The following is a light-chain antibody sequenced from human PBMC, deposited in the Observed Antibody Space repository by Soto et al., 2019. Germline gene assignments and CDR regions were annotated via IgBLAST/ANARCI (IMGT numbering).Light chain of an antibody. CDR2: DAS. CDR3: KQYTSYWT. Sequence: IPLTQSPSTLSASLGDTVTMTCRASQSISRWLSWYQQKAGKAPKLLIYDASTLQTGVASRFSGSMSGTEFTLTITGLQPDDSATYYCKQYTSYWTFGPGTKVEV. V-gene: IGKV1-5*01. J-gene: IGKJ1*01. CDR1: QSISRW.